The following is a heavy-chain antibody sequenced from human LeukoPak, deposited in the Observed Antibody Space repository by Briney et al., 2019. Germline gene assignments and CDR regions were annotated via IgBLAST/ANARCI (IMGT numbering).Heavy chain of an antibody. V-gene: IGHV1-8*01. Sequence: ASVKVSCKASGYTFTSYDINWVRQATGQGLEWMGWMNPNSGNTGYAQKFQGRVTITRNTSISTAYMELSSLRSEDTAVYYCARGRGYCSSTSCYGPGGDAFDIWGQGTMVTVSS. J-gene: IGHJ3*02. D-gene: IGHD2-2*01. CDR1: GYTFTSYD. CDR2: MNPNSGNT. CDR3: ARGRGYCSSTSCYGPGGDAFDI.